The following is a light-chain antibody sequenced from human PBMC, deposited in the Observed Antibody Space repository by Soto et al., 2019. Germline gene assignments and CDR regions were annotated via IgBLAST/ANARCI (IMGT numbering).Light chain of an antibody. J-gene: IGLJ2*01. V-gene: IGLV1-40*01. CDR2: GNS. Sequence: QSVLTQPPSVSEAPGQRVTISCAGRSSNIGAGYDVHWYQQLPGTAPKLLIYGNSNRPSGVPDRFSGSKSGTSASLAITGLQAEDEADYYCQSYDSSLSGHVVFGGGTKLTVL. CDR3: QSYDSSLSGHVV. CDR1: SSNIGAGYD.